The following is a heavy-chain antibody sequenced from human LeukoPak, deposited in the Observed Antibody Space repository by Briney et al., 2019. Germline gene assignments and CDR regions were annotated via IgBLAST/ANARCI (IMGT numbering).Heavy chain of an antibody. J-gene: IGHJ3*02. D-gene: IGHD3-22*01. CDR1: GFTFSSYG. CDR3: AKDPGVITHDAFDI. Sequence: AGGSLRLSCAASGFTFSSYGMHGVRQAPGKGLEWVAVIWYDGSNKYYADSVKGRFTISRDNSKNTLYLQMNSLRAEDTAVYYCAKDPGVITHDAFDIWGQGTMVTVSS. V-gene: IGHV3-33*06. CDR2: IWYDGSNK.